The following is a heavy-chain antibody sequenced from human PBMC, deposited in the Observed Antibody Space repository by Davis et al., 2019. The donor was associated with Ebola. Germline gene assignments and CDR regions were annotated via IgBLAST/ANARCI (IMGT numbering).Heavy chain of an antibody. CDR2: IIPIFGTA. Sequence: SVKVSCKASGGTFSSYAISWVRQAPGQGLEWMGGIIPIFGTANYAQKFQGRVTITADESTSTAYMELSSLRSEDTAVYYCARDRGITIFGRVGNYYYMDVWGKGTTVTVSS. J-gene: IGHJ6*03. CDR1: GGTFSSYA. D-gene: IGHD3-3*01. V-gene: IGHV1-69*13. CDR3: ARDRGITIFGRVGNYYYMDV.